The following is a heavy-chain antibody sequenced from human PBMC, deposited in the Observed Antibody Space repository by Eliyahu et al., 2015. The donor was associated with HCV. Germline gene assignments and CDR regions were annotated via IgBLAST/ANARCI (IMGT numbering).Heavy chain of an antibody. CDR2: IHYRGST. D-gene: IGHD6-19*01. CDR1: GGSISSYY. V-gene: IGHV4-59*01. J-gene: IGHJ5*02. Sequence: QVQLQESGPGLVKPSETLSLTCTVSGGSISSYYWSWIRQPPGKGLEWIGYIHYRGSTXHHPSLKSRVTVSVDTSRNQFSLKLSSVTAADTAVYYCASGGGGIAVAGTGGWFDPWGQGTLVTVSS. CDR3: ASGGGGIAVAGTGGWFDP.